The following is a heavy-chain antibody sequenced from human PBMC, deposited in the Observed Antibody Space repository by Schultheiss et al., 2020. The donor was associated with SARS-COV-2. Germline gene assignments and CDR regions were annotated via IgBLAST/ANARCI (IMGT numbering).Heavy chain of an antibody. D-gene: IGHD3-10*01. Sequence: SETLSLTCTVSGSSISGYFWTWIRQPPGKGLEQVGNIYYTGITKYSPSLKSRITISVDTSKKKFSLRLGSVTAADTAVYYCARAARVEQLFSVRGGHLDYWGRGTQVTVSS. CDR2: IYYTGIT. V-gene: IGHV4-59*01. J-gene: IGHJ4*02. CDR3: ARAARVEQLFSVRGGHLDY. CDR1: GSSISGYF.